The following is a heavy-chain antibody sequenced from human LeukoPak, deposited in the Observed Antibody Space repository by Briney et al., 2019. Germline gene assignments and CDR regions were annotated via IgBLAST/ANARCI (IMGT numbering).Heavy chain of an antibody. D-gene: IGHD5-18*01. Sequence: PSETLSLTCTVSGGSISSYYWSWIRQPPGKGLEWIGYIYYSGSTNYNPSLKSRVTISVDTSKNQFSLKLSSVTAADTAVYYCARHYSPPAMVGFDYWGQGTLVTVSS. CDR1: GGSISSYY. J-gene: IGHJ4*02. CDR2: IYYSGST. V-gene: IGHV4-59*08. CDR3: ARHYSPPAMVGFDY.